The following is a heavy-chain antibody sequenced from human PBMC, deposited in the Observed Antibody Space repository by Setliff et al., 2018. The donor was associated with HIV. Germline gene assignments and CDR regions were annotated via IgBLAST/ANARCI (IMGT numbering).Heavy chain of an antibody. CDR1: GGSFSGYC. Sequence: SETLSLTCAVYGGSFSGYCWSWIRQPPGKGLEWIGEINHSGSTNYNPSLKSRVTISVDTSKNQFSLKLSSVTAADTAVYYCARGRRRLNYYDSSGYYPGLFYWGQGTLVTVSS. CDR3: ARGRRRLNYYDSSGYYPGLFY. D-gene: IGHD3-22*01. V-gene: IGHV4-34*01. CDR2: INHSGST. J-gene: IGHJ4*02.